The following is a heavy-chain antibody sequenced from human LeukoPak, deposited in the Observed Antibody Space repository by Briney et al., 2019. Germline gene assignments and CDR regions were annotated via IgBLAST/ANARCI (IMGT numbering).Heavy chain of an antibody. CDR1: GFTFGNYA. CDR3: ARGSYGIDC. CDR2: IWYDGSKK. D-gene: IGHD3-16*01. V-gene: IGHV3-33*01. Sequence: GRSLRLSCAASGFTFGNYAMHWVRQAPGKGLEWVAVIWYDGSKKYYADSVKGRFTISRDNSKNTLYLQMNSLRAEDTAVYYCARGSYGIDCWGQGALVTVSS. J-gene: IGHJ4*01.